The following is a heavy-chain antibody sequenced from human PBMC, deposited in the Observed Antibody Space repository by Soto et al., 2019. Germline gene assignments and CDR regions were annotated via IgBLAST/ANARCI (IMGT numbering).Heavy chain of an antibody. V-gene: IGHV4-39*01. D-gene: IGHD3-10*01. Sequence: SETLSLTCTVSGGSISSSSYYWGWIRQTRGKGLEWIGSIYYSGSTYYNPSLKSRVTISVDTSKNQFSLKLSSVTAADTAVYYCSRGLFDYYGSGSYYLLFDYWGQGTLVTVSS. CDR2: IYYSGST. CDR1: GGSISSSSYY. CDR3: SRGLFDYYGSGSYYLLFDY. J-gene: IGHJ4*02.